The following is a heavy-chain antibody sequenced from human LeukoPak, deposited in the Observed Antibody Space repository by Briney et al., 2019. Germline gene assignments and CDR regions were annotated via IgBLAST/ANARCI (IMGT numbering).Heavy chain of an antibody. CDR1: GFTFSDYW. Sequence: TGGSLRLSCVASGFTFSDYWMTWVRQAPGKGLECVANIKQDGSEKFYVDSVKGRFTISRDNAKNSLYLQMNSLRAEDTAVYYCARDPDNYGDQGYFDLWGRGTLVTVSS. V-gene: IGHV3-7*01. J-gene: IGHJ2*01. CDR2: IKQDGSEK. D-gene: IGHD4-17*01. CDR3: ARDPDNYGDQGYFDL.